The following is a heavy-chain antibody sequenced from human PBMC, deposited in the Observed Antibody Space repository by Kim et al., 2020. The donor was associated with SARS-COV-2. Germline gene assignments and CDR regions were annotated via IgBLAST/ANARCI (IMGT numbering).Heavy chain of an antibody. D-gene: IGHD3-22*01. Sequence: GGSLRLSCAASGFTFSSYAMSWVRQAPGKGLEWVSAISGSGGSTYYADSVKGRFTISRDNSKNTLYLQMNSLRAEDTAVYYCAKDLATFYYDSSGYSYFDYWGQGTLVTVSS. CDR3: AKDLATFYYDSSGYSYFDY. CDR1: GFTFSSYA. J-gene: IGHJ4*02. CDR2: ISGSGGST. V-gene: IGHV3-23*01.